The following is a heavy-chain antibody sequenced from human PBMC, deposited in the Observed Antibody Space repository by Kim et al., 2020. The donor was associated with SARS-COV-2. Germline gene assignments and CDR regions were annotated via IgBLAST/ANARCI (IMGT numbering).Heavy chain of an antibody. J-gene: IGHJ5*02. D-gene: IGHD6-13*01. V-gene: IGHV3-66*01. CDR2: IYSGGST. CDR3: ARALVGAAGP. Sequence: GGSLRPSCAASGFTVSSNYMSWVRQAPGKGLEWVSVIYSGGSTYYADSVKGRFTISRDNSKNTLYLQMNSLRAEDTAVYYCARALVGAAGPWGQGTLVTVSS. CDR1: GFTVSSNY.